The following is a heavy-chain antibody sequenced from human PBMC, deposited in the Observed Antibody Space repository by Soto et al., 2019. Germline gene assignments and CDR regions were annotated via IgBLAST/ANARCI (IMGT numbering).Heavy chain of an antibody. CDR1: GFTFARFS. CDR2: ISGSGAHM. CDR3: ARGPENIISNLARSLSYYFVF. D-gene: IGHD3-10*01. V-gene: IGHV3-21*06. J-gene: IGHJ4*02. Sequence: PGGSLRLSCAASGFTFARFSMSWVRQAPGKGLEWVSSISGSGAHMFYADSMRGRFTISRDNTKNALYLQMDSLRAAEDTAVYYCARGPENIISNLARSLSYYFVFSGQATL.